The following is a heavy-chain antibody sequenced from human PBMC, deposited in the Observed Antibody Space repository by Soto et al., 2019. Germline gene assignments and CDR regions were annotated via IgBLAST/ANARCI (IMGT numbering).Heavy chain of an antibody. D-gene: IGHD2-15*01. CDR2: ISYDGTRT. CDR3: VRDREYWSGRSCYGCWYFEL. Sequence: QVQLVESGGGVVQPGRSLRLSCAASGFTSSNHAMHWVRQAPGKGLEWLAFISYDGTRTEYAASVKGRFTISRDDSRNTXYXXMNGVRAEDTAIYYCVRDREYWSGRSCYGCWYFELWGRGDLVTVSS. J-gene: IGHJ2*01. CDR1: GFTSSNHA. V-gene: IGHV3-30-3*01.